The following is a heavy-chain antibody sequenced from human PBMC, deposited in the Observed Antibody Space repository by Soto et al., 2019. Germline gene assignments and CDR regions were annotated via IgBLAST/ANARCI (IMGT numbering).Heavy chain of an antibody. D-gene: IGHD3-22*01. CDR3: ARVADYYDSSGYPDY. J-gene: IGHJ4*02. CDR1: GFTFSSYA. Sequence: GSLRLSCAASGFTFSSYAMHWVRQAPGKGLEWVAVISYDGSNKYYADSVKGRFTISRDNSKNTLYLQMNSLRAEDTAVYYCARVADYYDSSGYPDYWGQGTLVTVSS. V-gene: IGHV3-30-3*01. CDR2: ISYDGSNK.